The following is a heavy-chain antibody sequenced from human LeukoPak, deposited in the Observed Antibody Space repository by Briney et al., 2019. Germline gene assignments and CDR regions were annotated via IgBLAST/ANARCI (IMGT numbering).Heavy chain of an antibody. CDR2: INHSGST. CDR1: GFTVSSNS. V-gene: IGHV4-34*01. D-gene: IGHD6-6*01. CDR3: ASTSGAR. Sequence: GSLRLSCTVSGFTVSSNSMSWVRQAPGKGLEWIGEINHSGSTNYNPSLKSRVTISVDTSKNQFSLKLSSVTAADTAVYYCASTSGARWGQGTLVTVSS. J-gene: IGHJ4*02.